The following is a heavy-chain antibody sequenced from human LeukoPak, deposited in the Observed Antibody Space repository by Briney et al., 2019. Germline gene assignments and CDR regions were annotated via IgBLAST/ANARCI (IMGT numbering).Heavy chain of an antibody. V-gene: IGHV4-38-2*02. CDR2: IYHSGST. J-gene: IGHJ3*02. D-gene: IGHD3-3*01. CDR1: GYSISSGYY. CDR3: ARLDYDFWSGYTNSLDI. Sequence: SETLSLTCTVSGYSISSGYYWGWIRQPPGKGLEWIGSIYHSGSTYYNPSLKSRVTISVDTSKNQFSLKLSSVTAADTAVYYCARLDYDFWSGYTNSLDIWGQGTMVTVSS.